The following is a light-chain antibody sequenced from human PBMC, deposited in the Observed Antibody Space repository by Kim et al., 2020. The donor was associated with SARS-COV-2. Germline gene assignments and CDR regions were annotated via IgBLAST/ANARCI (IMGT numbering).Light chain of an antibody. Sequence: EIVMTQSPAPLSVSPGERATLSCRASQSVSSNLAWYQQKPGQAPRLLIYGASTRATGIPARFSGSGSGTDFTLTISSLEPEDFATYYCHHRSAWPLTFGGGTKVDIK. CDR3: HHRSAWPLT. J-gene: IGKJ4*01. CDR2: GAS. V-gene: IGKV3-15*01. CDR1: QSVSSN.